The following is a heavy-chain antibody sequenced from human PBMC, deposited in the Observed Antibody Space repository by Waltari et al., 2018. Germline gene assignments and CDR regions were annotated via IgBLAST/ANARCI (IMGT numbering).Heavy chain of an antibody. Sequence: VQLVQSGSELKKPGASVKVSCKTSGYTFTDFAINWVRQVPGHGLEWMGWTKTETGKPMYAQAFTGRAVFSVDAAASTAYLQIDNLDSEDTAVYFCARDQGGASSRWGQGTPVFVSS. CDR3: ARDQGGASSR. CDR1: GYTFTDFA. CDR2: TKTETGKP. D-gene: IGHD2-2*01. J-gene: IGHJ1*01. V-gene: IGHV7-4-1*01.